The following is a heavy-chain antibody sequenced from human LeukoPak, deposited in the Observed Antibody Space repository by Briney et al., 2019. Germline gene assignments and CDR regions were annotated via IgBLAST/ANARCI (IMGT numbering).Heavy chain of an antibody. Sequence: PGGSLRLSCAASGFNFSTRTMNWVSQAPGKGLEWVSSISKSSTYIYYTDSVKGRFTISRDNAKNSLYLQMNSLRAEDTAVYYCARDLFDFYTWGSYGSFDIWGQGTMVTVSS. CDR1: GFNFSTRT. CDR3: ARDLFDFYTWGSYGSFDI. CDR2: ISKSSTYI. J-gene: IGHJ3*02. V-gene: IGHV3-21*01. D-gene: IGHD3-16*01.